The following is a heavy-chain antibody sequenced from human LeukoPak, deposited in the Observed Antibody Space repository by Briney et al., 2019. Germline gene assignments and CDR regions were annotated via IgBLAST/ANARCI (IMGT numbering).Heavy chain of an antibody. D-gene: IGHD6-19*01. CDR1: GFTFSSYS. CDR2: VSGSGGST. J-gene: IGHJ4*02. V-gene: IGHV3-23*01. CDR3: AKDRSSTGYSSGWYSQYYFDY. Sequence: GGSLRLSWAAPGFTFSSYSMNWVRQAPGKGLEWVSAVSGSGGSTYYADSVKGRFTISRDNSKNTLYLQMNSLRAEDTAVYYCAKDRSSTGYSSGWYSQYYFDYWGQGTLVTVSS.